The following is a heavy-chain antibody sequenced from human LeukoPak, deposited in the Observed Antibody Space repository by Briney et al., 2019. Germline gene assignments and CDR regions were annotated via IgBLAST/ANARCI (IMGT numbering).Heavy chain of an antibody. J-gene: IGHJ3*02. CDR2: FAGSGGSP. CDR1: GCTFNTYA. CDR3: AKDSQWELQPGTGCFDI. Sequence: PGGSLSLSCEASGCTFNTYAVNGLRQAPEKGEGWVSVFAGSGGSPYYAESVKGRFTITRDNSKNTLYLQMNSLRAEDTAIYYCAKDSQWELQPGTGCFDIGGRGNSVPVSS. D-gene: IGHD1-26*01. V-gene: IGHV3-23*01.